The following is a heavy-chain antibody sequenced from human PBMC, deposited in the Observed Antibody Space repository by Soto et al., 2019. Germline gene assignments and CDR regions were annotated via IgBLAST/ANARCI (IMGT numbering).Heavy chain of an antibody. CDR3: ARGPLRFSDY. CDR1: GFTVSSNY. CDR2: IYSGGST. D-gene: IGHD3-3*01. J-gene: IGHJ4*02. V-gene: IGHV3-53*01. Sequence: GGSLRLSCAASGFTVSSNYMSWVRQAPGKGLEWVSVIYSGGSTYYADSVKGRFTISRDNSNNTLYLQMDSLRAEDTAVYYCARGPLRFSDYWGQGTLVTVSS.